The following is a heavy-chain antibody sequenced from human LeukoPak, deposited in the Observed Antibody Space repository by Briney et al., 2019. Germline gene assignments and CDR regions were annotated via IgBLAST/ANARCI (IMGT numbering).Heavy chain of an antibody. CDR3: ARVFSAKGYCSSTSCYIFDY. CDR1: GGSISSGSYY. D-gene: IGHD2-2*02. Sequence: SQTLSLTCTVSGGSISSGSYYWSWIRQPAGKGLEWIGRIYTSGSTNYNPSLKSRVTMSVDTSKNQFSLKLSSVTAADTAVYYCARVFSAKGYCSSTSCYIFDYWGQGTLVTVSS. V-gene: IGHV4-61*02. J-gene: IGHJ4*02. CDR2: IYTSGST.